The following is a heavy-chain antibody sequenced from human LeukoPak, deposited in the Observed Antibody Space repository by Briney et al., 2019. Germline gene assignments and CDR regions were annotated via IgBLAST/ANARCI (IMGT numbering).Heavy chain of an antibody. Sequence: SGPALVKPTQTLTLTCTFSGFSLSTSGMCVSWIRQPPGKALEWLARIDWDDDKYYSTSLKTRLTISKDTSKNQVVLTMTNMDPVDTATYYCARITVRSGNSSSWYDWFDPWGQGTLVTVSS. J-gene: IGHJ5*02. CDR2: IDWDDDK. D-gene: IGHD6-13*01. CDR3: ARITVRSGNSSSWYDWFDP. CDR1: GFSLSTSGMC. V-gene: IGHV2-70*11.